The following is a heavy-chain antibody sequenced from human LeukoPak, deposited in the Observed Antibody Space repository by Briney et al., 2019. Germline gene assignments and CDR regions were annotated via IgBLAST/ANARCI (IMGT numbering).Heavy chain of an antibody. CDR3: AKATSTYFDY. Sequence: GGSLRPSCAASGFTFSSYGMSWVRQAPGKGLEWVSAISGSGASTYYADSVKGRFTISRDNSKNTVFLQMNSLRAEDTAVYYCAKATSTYFDYWGQGTLVTVSS. CDR2: ISGSGAST. D-gene: IGHD2/OR15-2a*01. J-gene: IGHJ4*02. CDR1: GFTFSSYG. V-gene: IGHV3-23*01.